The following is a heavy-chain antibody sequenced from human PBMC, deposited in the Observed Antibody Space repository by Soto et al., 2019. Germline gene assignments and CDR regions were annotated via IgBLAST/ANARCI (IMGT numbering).Heavy chain of an antibody. CDR1: GFTFSSYA. D-gene: IGHD5-12*01. J-gene: IGHJ6*02. V-gene: IGHV3-23*01. Sequence: GGSLRLSCAASGFTFSSYAMSWVRQATGKGVEWVSAISGSGGSTYYADSVKGRFTISRDNSKNTLYLQMNSLRAEDTAVYYCAKDGGVATISYYYYYYGMDVWGQGTTVTVSS. CDR3: AKDGGVATISYYYYYYGMDV. CDR2: ISGSGGST.